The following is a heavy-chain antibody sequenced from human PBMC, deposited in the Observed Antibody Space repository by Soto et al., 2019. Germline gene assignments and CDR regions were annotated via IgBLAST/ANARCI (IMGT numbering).Heavy chain of an antibody. D-gene: IGHD5-18*01. CDR1: GFTFSTYA. J-gene: IGHJ4*02. CDR2: IDNSGGIT. Sequence: EVQPLESGGGLVQPGGSLRLSCAASGFTFSTYAMSWVRQAPGKGLEWVSTIDNSGGITYYADSVKGRFTISRDNSKNTLYLQMNSLRAEDTAVYYCAKGGYNYGFLFDCWGQGTLVTVSS. V-gene: IGHV3-23*05. CDR3: AKGGYNYGFLFDC.